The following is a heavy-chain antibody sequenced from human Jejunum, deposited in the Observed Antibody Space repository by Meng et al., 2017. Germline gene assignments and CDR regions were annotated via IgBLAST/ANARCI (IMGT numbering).Heavy chain of an antibody. Sequence: GESLKISCAAPGFTFSSYGMGWVRQAPGKGLEYVSIISKTGSVAYYGDSVKGRFTVSRDNSKSTVYLQMNNPGADDTAVYFCAKDGGERESGSPYCFECWGQGAQVTVSS. J-gene: IGHJ4*02. D-gene: IGHD1-26*01. CDR2: ISKTGSVA. CDR3: AKDGGERESGSPYCFEC. CDR1: GFTFSSYG. V-gene: IGHV3-23*01.